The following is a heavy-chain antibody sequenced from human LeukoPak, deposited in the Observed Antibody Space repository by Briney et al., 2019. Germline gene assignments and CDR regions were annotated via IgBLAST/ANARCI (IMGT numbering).Heavy chain of an antibody. D-gene: IGHD4-17*01. J-gene: IGHJ6*03. CDR1: GFTFRGSA. CDR2: IRSEANTYAT. V-gene: IGHV3-73*01. CDR3: SRQVSGDYTDGYYYLDV. Sequence: GGSLRLSCAASGFTFRGSAIHWVRQASGKGLEWLGHIRSEANTYATAYGASVKGRFTISRDDSKNTAYLQMNSLGTEDTSVYYCSRQVSGDYTDGYYYLDVWGKGTTVTISS.